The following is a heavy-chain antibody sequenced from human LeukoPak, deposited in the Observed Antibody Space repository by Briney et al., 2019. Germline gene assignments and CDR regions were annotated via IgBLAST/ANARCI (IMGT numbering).Heavy chain of an antibody. CDR3: TRISSSPAALYYYYMDV. CDR1: GFTVISNY. V-gene: IGHV3-71*01. D-gene: IGHD6-6*01. J-gene: IGHJ6*03. CDR2: IRSRRYGGTT. Sequence: GGSLRLSCAASGFTVISNYMSWVRQAPGKGLEWVGLIRSRRYGGTTEYVASVNGRFSISRDDSKNIVYLQMNSLRDEDTAVYFCTRISSSPAALYYYYMDVWGKGIPVTVSS.